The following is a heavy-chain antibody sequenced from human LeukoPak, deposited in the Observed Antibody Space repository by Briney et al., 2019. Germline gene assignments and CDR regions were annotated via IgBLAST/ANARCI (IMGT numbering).Heavy chain of an antibody. D-gene: IGHD7-27*01. V-gene: IGHV4-59*01. CDR3: ARAPSGDYFDY. Sequence: SETLSLTCTVSDGSISSYYWSWIRQPPGKGLEWIGYMSHSGSTNYNASLKSRVTISLDTSKNQFSLKLSSVTAADTAVYYCARAPSGDYFDYWGRGTLVTVSS. CDR1: DGSISSYY. CDR2: MSHSGST. J-gene: IGHJ4*02.